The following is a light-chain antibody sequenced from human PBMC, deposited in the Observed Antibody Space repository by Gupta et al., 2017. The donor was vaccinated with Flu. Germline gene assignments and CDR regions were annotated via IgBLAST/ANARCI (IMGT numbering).Light chain of an antibody. V-gene: IGLV3-1*01. Sequence: SSELTQPPSVSVSPGQTASITCSGAKLQYTYTSWYQQKPGRSPVLVIHEDNKRPSGIPERFSGSNSGNTATLTIRGTQAMDEADYYCQAWDNNIVLFGGGTRLTVL. CDR3: QAWDNNIVL. CDR1: KLQYTY. J-gene: IGLJ2*01. CDR2: EDN.